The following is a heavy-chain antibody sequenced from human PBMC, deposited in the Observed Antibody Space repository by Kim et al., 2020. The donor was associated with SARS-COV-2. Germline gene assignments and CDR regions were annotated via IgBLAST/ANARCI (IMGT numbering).Heavy chain of an antibody. CDR3: ARSDSNDWFYFDY. Sequence: GESLKISCKGSGYNFSRYWLAWVRQKAGKGLEWMGIIYAGDSDTRYSPSFQGQVTISADRSLSTAYLQWSSLKASDTATYYCARSDSNDWFYFDYWGQGSLVTVSS. J-gene: IGHJ4*02. D-gene: IGHD3-9*01. CDR2: IYAGDSDT. V-gene: IGHV5-51*01. CDR1: GYNFSRYW.